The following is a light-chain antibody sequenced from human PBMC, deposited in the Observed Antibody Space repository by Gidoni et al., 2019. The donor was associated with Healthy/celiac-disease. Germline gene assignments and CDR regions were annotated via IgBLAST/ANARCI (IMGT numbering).Light chain of an antibody. Sequence: QSALTQPPSASGSPGQSVNISCTGTSSDVGGYNYVSWYQQNPGKAPKLIIYEVSKRPSGVPVRFSGSKSGNTASLTVSGLQAEDEADYYCSSYAGSNNLVFGGGTKLTVL. CDR2: EVS. CDR1: SSDVGGYNY. J-gene: IGLJ2*01. CDR3: SSYAGSNNLV. V-gene: IGLV2-8*01.